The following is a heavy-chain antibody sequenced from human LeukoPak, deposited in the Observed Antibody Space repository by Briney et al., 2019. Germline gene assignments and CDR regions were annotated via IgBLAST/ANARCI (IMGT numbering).Heavy chain of an antibody. J-gene: IGHJ4*02. D-gene: IGHD3-3*01. CDR3: AREDYDFWSGYHGSDY. CDR1: GYTFTSYG. V-gene: IGHV1-18*01. Sequence: GASEKVSCKASGYTFTSYGISWVRQAPGQGLEWMGWISAYNGNTNYAQKLQGRVTMTTDTSTSTAYMELRSLRSDDTAVYYCAREDYDFWSGYHGSDYWGQGTLVTVSS. CDR2: ISAYNGNT.